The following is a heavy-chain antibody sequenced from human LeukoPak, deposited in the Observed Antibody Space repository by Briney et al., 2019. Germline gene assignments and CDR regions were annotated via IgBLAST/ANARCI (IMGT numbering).Heavy chain of an antibody. D-gene: IGHD6-19*01. CDR1: GFTFGDYG. CDR2: ISLNGVST. V-gene: IGHV3-20*01. Sequence: GGSLRLSCAGSGFTFGDYGMSWVRQVPGKGLEWVSGISLNGVSTDYADSVKGRFTISRDNAKSFLYLQMNSLRAEDTAFYHCARDGSSGWYSDYWGQGILVTVSS. J-gene: IGHJ4*02. CDR3: ARDGSSGWYSDY.